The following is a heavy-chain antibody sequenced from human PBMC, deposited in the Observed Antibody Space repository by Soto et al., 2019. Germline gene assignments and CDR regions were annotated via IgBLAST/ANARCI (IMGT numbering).Heavy chain of an antibody. Sequence: SEPRSLTCAVAGYSIISGYYWACVRQPPGKGLEWIVSIYHTGSTYYNPSLKSRVTMSVDTSRNRFSLKLSSVTAADTAMYYCASCSGSYYEFVYWGQGTLVTVSS. J-gene: IGHJ4*02. D-gene: IGHD1-26*01. CDR2: IYHTGST. CDR3: ASCSGSYYEFVY. CDR1: GYSIISGYY. V-gene: IGHV4-38-2*01.